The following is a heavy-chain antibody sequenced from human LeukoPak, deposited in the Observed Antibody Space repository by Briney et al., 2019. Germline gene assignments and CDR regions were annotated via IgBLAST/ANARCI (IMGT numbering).Heavy chain of an antibody. D-gene: IGHD6-13*01. J-gene: IGHJ4*02. Sequence: GGSLRLSCAASGGTMDDYGMSWVRQAPGKGLEWVSGINWDGSNTYYAESVKGRFTISRDSAENSLYLQMNSLRDDDTALYYCERDLSSNWYSFDHWRQATLVTVSS. CDR1: GGTMDDYG. V-gene: IGHV3-20*04. CDR2: INWDGSNT. CDR3: ERDLSSNWYSFDH.